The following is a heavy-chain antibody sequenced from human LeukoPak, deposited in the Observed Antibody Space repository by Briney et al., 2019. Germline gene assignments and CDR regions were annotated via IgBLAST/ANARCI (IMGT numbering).Heavy chain of an antibody. CDR3: ARFSWGCSTASCYLTN. CDR2: IYYTGTT. V-gene: IGHV4-59*11. CDR1: GGSLSGHY. Sequence: SETLSLTCTVGGGSLSGHYWGWIRQLPGKGLELVGHIYYTGTTFYNPSLNSRVTITLDTSRNQFSLRLTSVIAADTAVYYCARFSWGCSTASCYLTNWGQGALVTVSS. J-gene: IGHJ4*02. D-gene: IGHD2-2*01.